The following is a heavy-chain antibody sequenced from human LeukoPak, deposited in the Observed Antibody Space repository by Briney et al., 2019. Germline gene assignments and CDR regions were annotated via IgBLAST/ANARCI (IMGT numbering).Heavy chain of an antibody. CDR3: AREGRDGYKFDY. CDR1: GGSISSYY. J-gene: IGHJ4*02. D-gene: IGHD5-24*01. V-gene: IGHV4-59*01. CDR2: IYYSGST. Sequence: SETLSLTCTVSGGSISSYYWSWIRQSPGKGLEWIGYIYYSGSTNYSPSLKSRATISVDSSKNQFSLKLSSVTAADTAVYYCAREGRDGYKFDYWGQGTLVTVSS.